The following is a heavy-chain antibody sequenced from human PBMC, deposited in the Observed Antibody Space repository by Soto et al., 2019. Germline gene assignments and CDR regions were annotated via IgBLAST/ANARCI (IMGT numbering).Heavy chain of an antibody. J-gene: IGHJ4*02. V-gene: IGHV1-18*01. CDR3: ARHLLRTDTSGHVDY. CDR1: GYTFTSYG. D-gene: IGHD3-22*01. Sequence: QVQLVQSGAEVKKPGASVKVSCKASGYTFTSYGISWVRQAPGQGLEWMGWISAYNGNTNYAQKPQCTLTMTTDTSTTTSYTQLRPLRSDYTAVYYCARHLLRTDTSGHVDYWRQGTLVTVSS. CDR2: ISAYNGNT.